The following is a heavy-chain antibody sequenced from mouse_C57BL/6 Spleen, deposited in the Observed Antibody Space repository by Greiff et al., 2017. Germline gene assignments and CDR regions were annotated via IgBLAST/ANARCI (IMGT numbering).Heavy chain of an antibody. CDR3: ARDTNWRVDY. Sequence: EVMLMESGGGLVQSGRSLRLSCATSGFTFSDFYMEWVRQAPGKGLEWIAASRNKANDYTTEYSASLKGRFIVSRDTSQSILYLQMNALRAEDTAIYYCARDTNWRVDYRGQGTTLTVSS. CDR1: GFTFSDFY. V-gene: IGHV7-1*01. CDR2: SRNKANDYTT. D-gene: IGHD4-1*01. J-gene: IGHJ2*01.